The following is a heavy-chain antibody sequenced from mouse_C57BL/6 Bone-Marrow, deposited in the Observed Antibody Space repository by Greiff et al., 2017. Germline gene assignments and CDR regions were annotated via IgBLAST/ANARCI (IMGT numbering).Heavy chain of an antibody. J-gene: IGHJ1*03. D-gene: IGHD2-12*01. V-gene: IGHV1-55*01. CDR3: ARKSSYVDGYFDV. CDR2: IYPGSGST. CDR1: GYTFTSYW. Sequence: VQLQQPGAELVKPGASVKLSCKASGYTFTSYWITWVKQRPGQGLEWIGNIYPGSGSTNYNEKFKSKATLTVDTSSSTAYMQLSSLTSEDSAVYYCARKSSYVDGYFDVWGTGTTVTVSS.